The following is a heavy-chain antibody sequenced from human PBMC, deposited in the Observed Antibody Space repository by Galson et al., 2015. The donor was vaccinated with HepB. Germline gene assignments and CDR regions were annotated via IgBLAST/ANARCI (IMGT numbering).Heavy chain of an antibody. CDR3: ARDPYVIGSLGGYGVDV. Sequence: SLRLSCAGSGFTFSNYWMHWVRQAPGKGLVWVSRINTDGSTTNYADSVKGRFTISRDNAKNTLYLQMNPLRAEDAAVYYCARDPYVIGSLGGYGVDVWGQGTTVTVSS. CDR2: INTDGSTT. J-gene: IGHJ6*02. V-gene: IGHV3-74*01. D-gene: IGHD3-10*02. CDR1: GFTFSNYW.